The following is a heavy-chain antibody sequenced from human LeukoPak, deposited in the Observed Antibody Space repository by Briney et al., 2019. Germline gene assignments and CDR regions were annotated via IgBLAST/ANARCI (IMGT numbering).Heavy chain of an antibody. CDR3: ARVAIYGGNSEFDP. V-gene: IGHV3-21*01. D-gene: IGHD4-23*01. CDR1: GFTLSSYS. Sequence: GGSLRLSCAASGFTLSSYSMNWVHQAPGKGLEWVSSISSSSSYIYYADSVKGRFTISRDNAKNSLYLQMNSLRAEDTAVYYCARVAIYGGNSEFDPWGQGTLVTVSS. CDR2: ISSSSSYI. J-gene: IGHJ5*02.